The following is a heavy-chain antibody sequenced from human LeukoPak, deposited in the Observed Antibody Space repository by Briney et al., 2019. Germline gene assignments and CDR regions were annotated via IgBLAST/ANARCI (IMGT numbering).Heavy chain of an antibody. Sequence: SETLSLTCTVSGGSISSYYWSWIRQPPGKGLEWIGYIYYSGSTNYNPSLKSRVTISVDTSKNQFSLKLSSVTAADTAVYYCASSRRDGYNAYYYMDVWGKGTTVTVSS. V-gene: IGHV4-59*01. D-gene: IGHD5-24*01. J-gene: IGHJ6*03. CDR1: GGSISSYY. CDR3: ASSRRDGYNAYYYMDV. CDR2: IYYSGST.